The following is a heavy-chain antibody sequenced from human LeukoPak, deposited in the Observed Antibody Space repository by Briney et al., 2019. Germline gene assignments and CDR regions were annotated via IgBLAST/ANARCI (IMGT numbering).Heavy chain of an antibody. Sequence: GGSLRLSCAASGFIFSSDAMSWVRQAPGEGLEWVSAIVGNGETTYYADSVKGRFTISRDNAKNSLYLQMNSLRAEDTAVYFCSRDAAYSSFDYWGQGTLVTVSS. D-gene: IGHD4-11*01. V-gene: IGHV3-23*01. J-gene: IGHJ4*02. CDR3: SRDAAYSSFDY. CDR1: GFIFSSDA. CDR2: IVGNGETT.